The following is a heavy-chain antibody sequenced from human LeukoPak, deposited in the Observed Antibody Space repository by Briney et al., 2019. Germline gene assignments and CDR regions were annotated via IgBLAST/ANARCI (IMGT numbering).Heavy chain of an antibody. CDR3: ARENYWIMGV. J-gene: IGHJ6*02. V-gene: IGHV3-74*01. CDR1: GFTFSAYW. Sequence: GGSLRLSCAASGFTFSAYWMRWVRQAPGKGPVWVSFIKPDGSRTNYADSVKGRFIISRDNAKNTLYLQMNSLRAEDTAVYYCARENYWIMGVSGQGTTVTVSS. CDR2: IKPDGSRT. D-gene: IGHD1-1*01.